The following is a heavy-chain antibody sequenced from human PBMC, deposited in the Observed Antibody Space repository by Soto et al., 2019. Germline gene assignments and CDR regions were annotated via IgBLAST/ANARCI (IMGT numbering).Heavy chain of an antibody. J-gene: IGHJ4*02. CDR1: GGSISSGGYS. CDR3: AAGGGIPRYY. V-gene: IGHV4-30-2*01. CDR2: IYHSGST. Sequence: QLQLQESGSGLVKPSQTLSLTCAVSGGSISSGGYSWSWIRQPPGKGLAGIGYIYHSGSTYYNPSLTSRVTTPVDKSKNQCSLQLSSVTSADADVYCCAAGGGIPRYYWGQGTLVTVSS. D-gene: IGHD1-26*01.